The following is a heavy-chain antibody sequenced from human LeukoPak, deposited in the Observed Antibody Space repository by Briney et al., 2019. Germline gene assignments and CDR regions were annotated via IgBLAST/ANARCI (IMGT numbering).Heavy chain of an antibody. Sequence: PGRSLRLSCAASGFTFSSYALHWVRQAPGKGLEWVAVLSYDGSNKYYADSVKGRFTISRDNSKNTLYLQMNSLRAEDTAVYYCAKDRARYCSSTSCLGFDYWGQGTLVTVSS. D-gene: IGHD2-2*01. J-gene: IGHJ4*02. CDR3: AKDRARYCSSTSCLGFDY. CDR2: LSYDGSNK. V-gene: IGHV3-30-3*01. CDR1: GFTFSSYA.